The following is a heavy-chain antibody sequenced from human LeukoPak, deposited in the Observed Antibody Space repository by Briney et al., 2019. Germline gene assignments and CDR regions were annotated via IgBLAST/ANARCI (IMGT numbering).Heavy chain of an antibody. Sequence: ASVKVSCKASGYTFTSNYIHWVRQAPGQGLEWMGMIYPRDGSTSYAQKFQGRVTVTRDTSTSTVHMELSGLRSEDTAVYYCATLLHPLYFDYWGQGTLVTVSS. V-gene: IGHV1-46*01. D-gene: IGHD2-15*01. CDR2: IYPRDGST. J-gene: IGHJ4*02. CDR1: GYTFTSNY. CDR3: ATLLHPLYFDY.